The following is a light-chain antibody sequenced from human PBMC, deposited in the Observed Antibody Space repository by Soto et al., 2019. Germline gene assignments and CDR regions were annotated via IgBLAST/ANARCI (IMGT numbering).Light chain of an antibody. V-gene: IGKV3D-15*01. J-gene: IGKJ5*01. CDR1: QSVSSN. Sequence: IVLTQSPATLSLSPGESATLSCRASQSVSSNLAWHQQRPGQAPRLLIYGAYTRATGIPDRFSGSGSGTEFTLTISSLQSEDFAVYYCQQYNNWPPITFGQGTRLEIK. CDR2: GAY. CDR3: QQYNNWPPIT.